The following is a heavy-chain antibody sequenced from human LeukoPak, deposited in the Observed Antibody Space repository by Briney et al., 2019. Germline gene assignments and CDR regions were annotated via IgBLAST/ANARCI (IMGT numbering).Heavy chain of an antibody. D-gene: IGHD2-21*01. CDR3: ARQYPGLAFDS. CDR2: ITYSGTT. CDR1: DDSISSHRYY. V-gene: IGHV4-39*01. Sequence: PSETLSLTCAVSDDSISSHRYYWGWIRQSPGKGLEWIGSITYSGTTFYNPSLKSRIIISVDTSKRHFSLRLTSVTAADTAVYYCARQYPGLAFDSWGQGTLGSVSS. J-gene: IGHJ4*02.